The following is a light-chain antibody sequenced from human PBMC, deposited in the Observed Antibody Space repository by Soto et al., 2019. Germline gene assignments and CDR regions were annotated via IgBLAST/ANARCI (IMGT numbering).Light chain of an antibody. J-gene: IGKJ1*01. CDR1: QSVSSN. Sequence: EIVLTQSPGTLSLSPGERATLSCRASQSVSSNLAWYQQKPGQAPRLLISGASSGAADIPDRFSGSGSGTDFTLTINRLEPEDFAVYHCQQYDSSPRTFGQGTKVDIK. V-gene: IGKV3-20*01. CDR2: GAS. CDR3: QQYDSSPRT.